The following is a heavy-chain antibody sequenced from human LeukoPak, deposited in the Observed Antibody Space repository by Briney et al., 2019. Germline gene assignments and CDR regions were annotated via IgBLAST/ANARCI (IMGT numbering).Heavy chain of an antibody. Sequence: ASETLSLTCTVSGGSISSGGYYWSWIRQHPGKGLEWIGYIYYSGSTYYNPSLKSRVTISVDTSKNQFSLKLSSVTAADTAVYYCARAPLTAIFGVVNIPPNWFDPWAREPWSPSPQ. CDR2: IYYSGST. V-gene: IGHV4-31*03. CDR1: GGSISSGGYY. J-gene: IGHJ5*02. D-gene: IGHD3-3*01. CDR3: ARAPLTAIFGVVNIPPNWFDP.